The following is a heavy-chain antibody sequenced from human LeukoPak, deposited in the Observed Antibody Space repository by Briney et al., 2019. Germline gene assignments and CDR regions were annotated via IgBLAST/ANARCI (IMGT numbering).Heavy chain of an antibody. CDR2: IKEDGSQI. CDR1: GFTFNNYW. J-gene: IGHJ4*02. D-gene: IGHD6-19*01. Sequence: PGGSLRLSCAGTGFTFNNYWMNWVRQAPGKGLECVANIKEDGSQIYYVDSVKGRFTISRDNAKNSVYLQMNSLRAEDTAVYYCAGSSGWLFDYWGQGTLVAVSS. CDR3: AGSSGWLFDY. V-gene: IGHV3-7*01.